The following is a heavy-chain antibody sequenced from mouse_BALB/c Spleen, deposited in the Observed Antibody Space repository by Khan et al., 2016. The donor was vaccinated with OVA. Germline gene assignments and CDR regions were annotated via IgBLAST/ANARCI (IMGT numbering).Heavy chain of an antibody. CDR1: GFTFSTYA. Sequence: EVELVESGGGLVKPGGSLKLSCAASGFTFSTYAMSWVRQTPEKRLEWVATISSDGDYTYYPDNVTGRFTISRDNAKNIPYLQMSSLRSEDTAMYYCARSAYGNFAYWGQGTLVTVSA. CDR2: ISSDGDYT. J-gene: IGHJ3*01. D-gene: IGHD2-1*01. V-gene: IGHV5-9-3*01. CDR3: ARSAYGNFAY.